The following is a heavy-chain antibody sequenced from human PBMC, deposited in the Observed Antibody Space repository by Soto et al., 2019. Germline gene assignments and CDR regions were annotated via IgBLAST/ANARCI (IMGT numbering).Heavy chain of an antibody. V-gene: IGHV3-30-3*01. CDR2: ISYDGSNK. Sequence: QVQLVESGGGVVQPGRSLRLSCAASGFTFSSYAMHWVHQAPGKGLEWVAVISYDGSNKYYADSVKGRFTISRDNSKNTLYLQMNSLRAEDTAVYYCARDMLIFDYWGQGTLVTVSS. CDR3: ARDMLIFDY. J-gene: IGHJ4*02. CDR1: GFTFSSYA. D-gene: IGHD3-10*02.